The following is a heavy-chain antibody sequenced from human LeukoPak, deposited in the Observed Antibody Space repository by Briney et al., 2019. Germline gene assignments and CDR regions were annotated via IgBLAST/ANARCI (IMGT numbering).Heavy chain of an antibody. D-gene: IGHD6-19*01. J-gene: IGHJ4*02. CDR2: ISHSGST. CDR3: ARTGPRQLIDY. Sequence: SETLSLTCTVSGYSISSGYYWGWIRQPPGRGLEWIGSISHSGSTYYNPSLKSRVTISVDTSKNQFSLKLSSVTAADTAVYYCARTGPRQLIDYWGQGTLVTVSS. CDR1: GYSISSGYY. V-gene: IGHV4-38-2*02.